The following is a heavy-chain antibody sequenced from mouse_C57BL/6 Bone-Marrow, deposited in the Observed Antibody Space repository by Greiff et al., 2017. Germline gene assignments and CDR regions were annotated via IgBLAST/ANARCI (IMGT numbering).Heavy chain of an antibody. CDR1: GFTFTDYY. V-gene: IGHV7-3*01. Sequence: EVKLMESGGGLVQPGGSLRLSCAASGFTFTDYYMSWVRQPPGKALEWLGFIRNKANGYTTEYCASVKDRFTISRDNSHSILYLQMHALRAEDIATYYCASLYWANYFDYCGQGTTLTVSS. J-gene: IGHJ2*01. CDR3: ASLYWANYFDY. D-gene: IGHD2-1*01. CDR2: IRNKANGYTT.